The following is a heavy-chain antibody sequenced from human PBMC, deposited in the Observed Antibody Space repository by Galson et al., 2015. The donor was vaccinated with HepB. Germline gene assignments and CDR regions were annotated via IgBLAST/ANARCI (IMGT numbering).Heavy chain of an antibody. D-gene: IGHD3-9*01. CDR2: ISAYNGNT. J-gene: IGHJ4*02. CDR1: GYTFTSYG. Sequence: SVKVSCKASGYTFTSYGISWVRQAPGQGLEWMGWISAYNGNTNYAQKLQGRVTMTTDTSTSTAYMELRSLRSDDTAVYYCARGSVSILTGYYYFDYWGQGTLVTVSS. CDR3: ARGSVSILTGYYYFDY. V-gene: IGHV1-18*01.